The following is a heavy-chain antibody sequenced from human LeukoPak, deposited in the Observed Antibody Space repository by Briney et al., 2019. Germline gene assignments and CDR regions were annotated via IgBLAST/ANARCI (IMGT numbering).Heavy chain of an antibody. V-gene: IGHV1-69*04. J-gene: IGHJ4*02. D-gene: IGHD3-10*01. CDR2: IIPILGIA. CDR1: GGTFSSYA. CDR3: ANDRYYYGSGSYAPFDY. Sequence: ASVKVSCKASGGTFSSYAISWVRQAPGQGLEWMGRIIPILGIANYAQKFQGRVTITADKSTSTAYMELSSLRSEDTAVYYCANDRYYYGSGSYAPFDYWGQGTLVTVPS.